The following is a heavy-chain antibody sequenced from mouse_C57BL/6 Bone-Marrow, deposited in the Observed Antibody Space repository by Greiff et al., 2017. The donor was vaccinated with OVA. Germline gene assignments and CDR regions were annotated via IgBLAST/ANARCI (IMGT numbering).Heavy chain of an antibody. D-gene: IGHD1-1*01. Sequence: QVQLQQSGPELVKPGASVKISCKASGYAFSSSWMNWVKQRPGKGLEWIGRIYPGDGDTNYNGKFKGKATLTAYKSSSTAYMQLSSLTSEDSAVYVCARPHYGSSPAWFAYWGQGTLVTVSA. V-gene: IGHV1-82*01. CDR3: ARPHYGSSPAWFAY. CDR2: IYPGDGDT. CDR1: GYAFSSSW. J-gene: IGHJ3*01.